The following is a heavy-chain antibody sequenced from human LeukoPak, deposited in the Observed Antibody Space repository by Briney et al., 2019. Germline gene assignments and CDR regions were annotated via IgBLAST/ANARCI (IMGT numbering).Heavy chain of an antibody. Sequence: AGGSLRLSCAASGFTFSSYAMHWVRQAPGKGLEWVAVISYDGSNKYYADSVKGRFTISRDNSKNTLYLQMNSLRAEDTAVYYCAKSIAVRGSFYSWGQGTLVTVSS. J-gene: IGHJ5*02. CDR2: ISYDGSNK. CDR3: AKSIAVRGSFYS. CDR1: GFTFSSYA. V-gene: IGHV3-30-3*02. D-gene: IGHD6-19*01.